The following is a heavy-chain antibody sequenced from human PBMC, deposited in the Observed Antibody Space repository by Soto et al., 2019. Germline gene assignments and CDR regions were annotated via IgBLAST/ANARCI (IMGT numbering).Heavy chain of an antibody. J-gene: IGHJ1*01. D-gene: IGHD2-15*01. Sequence: ASVKVSCKASGYTFTSYGISWVRQAPGQGLEWMGWISAYNGNTNYAQKLQGRVTMTTDTSTSTAYMELRSLRSDDTAVYYCARARAFYCCGGSRYPAGYFHHRGPG. V-gene: IGHV1-18*01. CDR2: ISAYNGNT. CDR3: ARARAFYCCGGSRYPAGYFHH. CDR1: GYTFTSYG.